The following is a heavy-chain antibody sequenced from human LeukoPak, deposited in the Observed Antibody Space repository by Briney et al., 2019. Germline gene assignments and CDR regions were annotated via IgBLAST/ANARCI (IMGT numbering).Heavy chain of an antibody. CDR3: ARDRPYYYSYYYYGMDV. CDR1: GYTFTSYD. V-gene: IGHV1-8*01. J-gene: IGHJ6*02. D-gene: IGHD1-26*01. CDR2: MNPNSGNT. Sequence: ASVKVSCKASGYTFTSYDINWVRQATGQGLEWMGWMNPNSGNTGYAQKFQGRVTITADKSTSTAYMELSSLRSEDTAVYYCARDRPYYYSYYYYGMDVWGQGTTVTVSS.